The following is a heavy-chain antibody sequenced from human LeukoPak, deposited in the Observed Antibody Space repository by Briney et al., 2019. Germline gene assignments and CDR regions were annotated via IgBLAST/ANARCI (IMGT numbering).Heavy chain of an antibody. CDR3: ARGGVTTNDY. J-gene: IGHJ4*02. V-gene: IGHV3-30*04. CDR1: GFTFSSYA. CDR2: ISYDGSNK. D-gene: IGHD4-17*01. Sequence: SGGSLRLSCAASGFTFSSYAMHWVRQAPGKGLEWVAVISYDGSNKYYADSVKGRFTISRDNSKNTLYLQMNSLRAEDTAVYYCARGGVTTNDYWGQGTLVTVSS.